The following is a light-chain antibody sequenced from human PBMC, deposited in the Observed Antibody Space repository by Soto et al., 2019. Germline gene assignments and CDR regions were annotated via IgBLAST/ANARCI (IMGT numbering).Light chain of an antibody. CDR3: QQYGSSHRT. J-gene: IGKJ5*01. CDR2: GAS. CDR1: QSVSSS. V-gene: IGKV3-20*01. Sequence: EIVMTQSPATLSVSPGERATLSCRASQSVSSSLAWYQQKPGQAPNLLINGASSRATGIPHTFSGSGSATDFTLPTTSLEHEDFAVYYCQQYGSSHRTFGQGTRLEI.